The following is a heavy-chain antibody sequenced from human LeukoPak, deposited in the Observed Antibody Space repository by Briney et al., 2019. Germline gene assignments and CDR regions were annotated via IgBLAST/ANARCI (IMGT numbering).Heavy chain of an antibody. J-gene: IGHJ3*02. D-gene: IGHD3-22*01. CDR3: ARSRTLLRPPTDAFDI. CDR1: GYTFTSYY. V-gene: IGHV1-46*01. Sequence: ASVKVSCKASGYTFTSYYMHWVRQAPGQGLEWMGIINPSGGSTSYAQKFQGRVTMTRDTSTSTVYMELSSLRSEDTAVYYCARSRTLLRPPTDAFDIWGQGTMVTVSS. CDR2: INPSGGST.